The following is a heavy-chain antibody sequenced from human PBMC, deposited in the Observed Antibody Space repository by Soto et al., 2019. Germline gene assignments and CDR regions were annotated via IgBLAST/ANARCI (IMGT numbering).Heavy chain of an antibody. CDR1: GFTFSDFY. CDR3: VRGGGGGQFDS. D-gene: IGHD2-21*01. V-gene: IGHV3-11*06. J-gene: IGHJ4*02. CDR2: ISPKSNYK. Sequence: GGSLRLSCEVSGFTFSDFYMSWILQSPGKGLEWLSYISPKSNYKQYAESVKGRHTISRDNAKNSLSLQMNSLRVEDTAVYYCVRGGGGGQFDSWGQGTLVTVSS.